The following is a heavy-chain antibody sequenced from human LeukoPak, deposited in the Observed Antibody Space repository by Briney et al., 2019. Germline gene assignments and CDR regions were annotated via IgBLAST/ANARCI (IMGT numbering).Heavy chain of an antibody. CDR2: INPSDGST. D-gene: IGHD3-22*01. Sequence: ASVKVSCKASGYIFSSYQMHWVRQAPGQGLEWIGIINPSDGSTNSAQKFQGRVIMTTDTSTSTVYMDLSSLRCEDTAVYYCARDSGWLNWFDPWGQGTLVTVSS. CDR3: ARDSGWLNWFDP. J-gene: IGHJ5*02. V-gene: IGHV1-46*01. CDR1: GYIFSSYQ.